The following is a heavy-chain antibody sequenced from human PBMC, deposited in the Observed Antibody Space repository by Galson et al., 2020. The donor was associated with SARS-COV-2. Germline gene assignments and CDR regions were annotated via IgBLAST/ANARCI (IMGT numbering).Heavy chain of an antibody. Sequence: ASVKVSCKASGYTFTSYGISWVRQAPGQGLEWMGWISAYNGNTNYAQKLQGRVTMTTDTSTSTAYMELRSLRSDDTAVYYCARDWSRSIAPDYYGSGSQIFDVLFDYWGQGTLVTVSS. CDR1: GYTFTSYG. CDR3: ARDWSRSIAPDYYGSGSQIFDVLFDY. V-gene: IGHV1-18*01. J-gene: IGHJ4*02. D-gene: IGHD3-10*01. CDR2: ISAYNGNT.